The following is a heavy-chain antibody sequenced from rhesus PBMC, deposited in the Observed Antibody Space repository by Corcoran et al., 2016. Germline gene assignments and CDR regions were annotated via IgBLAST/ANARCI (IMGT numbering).Heavy chain of an antibody. D-gene: IGHD4-17*01. V-gene: IGHV4-76*01. Sequence: QVQLQESGPGVVKRSETLARTCPVPGYSISRGYDGCWTRQPPGKRGEWIGSIYGSSASTIYNPSLKTRVTISTHTSKNQFSLKLSSVTAADTAVYYCARGLTTAAYYFDYWCQGVLVTVSS. CDR1: GYSISRGYD. CDR2: IYGSSAST. J-gene: IGHJ4*01. CDR3: ARGLTTAAYYFDY.